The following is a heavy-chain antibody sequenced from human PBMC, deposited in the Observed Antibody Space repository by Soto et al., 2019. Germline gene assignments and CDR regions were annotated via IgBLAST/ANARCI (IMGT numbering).Heavy chain of an antibody. CDR2: INHSGST. Sequence: PSETLSLTCAVYGGSFSGYYWNWIRQPPGKGLEWIGEINHSGSTNYNPSLKSRVTISVDTSKNQFSLKLSSVTAADTAVYYCARGGGFGELLYYWGQGTLVTVSS. CDR1: GGSFSGYY. V-gene: IGHV4-34*01. CDR3: ARGGGFGELLYY. D-gene: IGHD3-10*01. J-gene: IGHJ4*02.